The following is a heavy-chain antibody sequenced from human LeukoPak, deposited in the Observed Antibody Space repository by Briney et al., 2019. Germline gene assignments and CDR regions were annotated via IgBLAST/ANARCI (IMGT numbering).Heavy chain of an antibody. CDR3: ARELATIFGVVTAPIYYDYGMDV. J-gene: IGHJ6*02. CDR1: GYTFTSYD. Sequence: ASVKVSCKASGYTFTSYDINWVRQAAGQGLEWMGWMNPNSGNTGYAQKFQGRVTMTRNTSISTAYMELSSLRSEDTAVYYCARELATIFGVVTAPIYYDYGMDVWGQGTTVTVSS. V-gene: IGHV1-8*01. CDR2: MNPNSGNT. D-gene: IGHD3-3*01.